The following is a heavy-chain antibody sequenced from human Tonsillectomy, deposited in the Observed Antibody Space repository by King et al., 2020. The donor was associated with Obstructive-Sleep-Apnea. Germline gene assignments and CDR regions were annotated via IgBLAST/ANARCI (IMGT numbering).Heavy chain of an antibody. V-gene: IGHV3-23*04. CDR1: GFTFSNFA. J-gene: IGHJ6*02. CDR2: ITGSGAST. CDR3: AKSLGGFPYYYGMDV. Sequence: VQLVESGGGLVQPGGSLRLSCAASGFTFSNFAMNWVRQAPGKGPEWVSSITGSGASTYYADSVKVRFTISRDNFKDALYLQMSSLRGEDTAVYYCAKSLGGFPYYYGMDVWGQGTTVTVSS.